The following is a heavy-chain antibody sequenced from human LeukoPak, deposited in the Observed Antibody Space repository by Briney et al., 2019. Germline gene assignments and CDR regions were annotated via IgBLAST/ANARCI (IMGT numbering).Heavy chain of an antibody. D-gene: IGHD5-12*01. Sequence: PSETLSLTCTVSGGSISSSSYYWGWIRQPPGKGLEWIGEINHSGSTDYNPSLKSRVTISVDTSKNQFSLKLSSVTAADTAVYYCARLFRFPLVATPPHNDAFDIWGQGTMVTVSS. CDR2: INHSGST. J-gene: IGHJ3*02. CDR1: GGSISSSSYY. CDR3: ARLFRFPLVATPPHNDAFDI. V-gene: IGHV4-39*07.